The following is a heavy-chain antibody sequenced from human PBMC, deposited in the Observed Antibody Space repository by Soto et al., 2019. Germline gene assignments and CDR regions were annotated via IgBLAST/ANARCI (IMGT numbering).Heavy chain of an antibody. D-gene: IGHD1-26*01. CDR2: INPNSGGT. CDR1: GYTFTGYY. Sequence: ASVKVSCKASGYTFTGYYMHWARQPPGQGLEWMGWINPNSGGTNYAQKFQGRVTMTRDTSISTAYMELSRLRSDDTAVYYCAREWEWELLRHYYGMDVWGQGTTVTVSS. J-gene: IGHJ6*02. V-gene: IGHV1-2*02. CDR3: AREWEWELLRHYYGMDV.